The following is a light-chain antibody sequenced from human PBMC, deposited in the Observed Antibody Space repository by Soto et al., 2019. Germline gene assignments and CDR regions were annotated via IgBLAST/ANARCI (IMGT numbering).Light chain of an antibody. CDR3: QQYNSSPLT. CDR2: KAS. V-gene: IGKV1-5*03. CDR1: QGIGAS. J-gene: IGKJ4*01. Sequence: DIQMTQSPPTLYASVGDIVSITCRASQGIGASLAWFQQKPGKAPNLLIFKASSLESGVPSRFSGSGSGTEVTLTFSTLQPDDFATYYCQQYNSSPLTFGGGTKVEIK.